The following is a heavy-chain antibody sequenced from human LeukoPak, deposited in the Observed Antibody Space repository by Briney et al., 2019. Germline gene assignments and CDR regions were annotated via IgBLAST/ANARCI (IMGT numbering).Heavy chain of an antibody. CDR3: AGVKGYYTSGYYPGLFEP. Sequence: SETLSLTCTVSGVSISSYYWSWIRQPPGKGLEWIGYIYYSGSTNYNPSLKSRVTISVDTSKTQFSLRLSTVTAADSAMFYWAGVKGYYTSGYYPGLFEPWGQGTLVTVSS. CDR1: GVSISSYY. CDR2: IYYSGST. D-gene: IGHD3-3*01. J-gene: IGHJ5*02. V-gene: IGHV4-59*01.